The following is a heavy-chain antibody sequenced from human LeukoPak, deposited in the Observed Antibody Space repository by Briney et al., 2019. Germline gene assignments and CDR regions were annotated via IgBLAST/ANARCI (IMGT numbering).Heavy chain of an antibody. D-gene: IGHD1-14*01. J-gene: IGHJ4*02. Sequence: PSETLSLTCAVYGGSSSGYYWSWIRQPPGKGLEWIGEIDHSGSTNYNPSLKSRVTISVDTSKNQFSLKLSSVTAADTAVYYCARGVTVDYWGQGTLVTVSS. CDR2: IDHSGST. CDR1: GGSSSGYY. CDR3: ARGVTVDY. V-gene: IGHV4-34*01.